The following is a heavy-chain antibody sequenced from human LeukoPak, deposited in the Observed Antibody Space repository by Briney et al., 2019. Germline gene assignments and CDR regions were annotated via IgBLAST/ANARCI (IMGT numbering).Heavy chain of an antibody. V-gene: IGHV1-69*05. D-gene: IGHD6-19*01. Sequence: AASVKVSCKASGGTFSNYAIICVRQAPGQGLECIGGIIPIFGTTNYAQKFQGRVTITTDDSASTAYMELSSLRSEDPAVYYCARDLGSGWYEALDVWGKGPTVTVSS. CDR1: GGTFSNYA. J-gene: IGHJ6*04. CDR2: IIPIFGTT. CDR3: ARDLGSGWYEALDV.